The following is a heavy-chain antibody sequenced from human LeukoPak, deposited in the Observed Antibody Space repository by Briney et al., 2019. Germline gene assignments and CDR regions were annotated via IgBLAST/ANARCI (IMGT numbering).Heavy chain of an antibody. CDR3: AKDQGRYSGYLFYFDY. CDR2: ISGSGGST. D-gene: IGHD5-12*01. V-gene: IGHV3-23*01. CDR1: GFTVSSNY. J-gene: IGHJ4*02. Sequence: PGGSLRLSCAASGFTVSSNYMSWVRQAPGKGLEWVSAISGSGGSTYYADSVKGRFTISRDNSKNTLYLQMNSLRAEDTAVYYCAKDQGRYSGYLFYFDYWGQGTLVTVSS.